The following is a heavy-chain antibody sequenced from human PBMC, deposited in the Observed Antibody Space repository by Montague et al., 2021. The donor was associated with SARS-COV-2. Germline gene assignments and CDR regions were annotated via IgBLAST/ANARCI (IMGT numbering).Heavy chain of an antibody. D-gene: IGHD1-26*01. CDR1: GGSFSGYY. CDR3: ARGTRVVGVTPGFRW. CDR2: INHSGST. V-gene: IGHV4-34*01. Sequence: SETLSLTCAVYGGSFSGYYWSWIRQPPGKGLEWIGEINHSGSTNYNPSLKSRVTISVDTSKNQFSLNLTSVTAADAAMYYCARGTRVVGVTPGFRWWGQGTQVAVSS. J-gene: IGHJ4*02.